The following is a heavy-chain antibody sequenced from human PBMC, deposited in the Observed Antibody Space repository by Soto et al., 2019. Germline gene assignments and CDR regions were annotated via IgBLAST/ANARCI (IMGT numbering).Heavy chain of an antibody. CDR3: AIAAYCSGATCYSDYNWFDP. J-gene: IGHJ5*02. V-gene: IGHV1-24*01. D-gene: IGHD2-15*01. Sequence: ASVKVSCKVSGYTLSEVSIHWVRQTPGKGLEWMGGFDPENDETSYAQKFQGRVTLTEDTSTDTAYLELSSLRPEDTAIYYCAIAAYCSGATCYSDYNWFDPWGQGTLVTVSS. CDR1: GYTLSEVS. CDR2: FDPENDET.